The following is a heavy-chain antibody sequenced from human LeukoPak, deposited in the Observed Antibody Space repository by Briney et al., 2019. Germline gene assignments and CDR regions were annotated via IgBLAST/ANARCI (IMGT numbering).Heavy chain of an antibody. J-gene: IGHJ4*02. D-gene: IGHD5-18*01. V-gene: IGHV1-18*01. Sequence: ASVKVSCKASGYTFTNYGITWVRQAPGQGLEWMGWISAYNGNTNYAQKLQGRVTMTTDTSTSTAYVELRNLRSDDTAVYYCAKEGYRYGYAIDYWGQGTLVTVSS. CDR1: GYTFTNYG. CDR3: AKEGYRYGYAIDY. CDR2: ISAYNGNT.